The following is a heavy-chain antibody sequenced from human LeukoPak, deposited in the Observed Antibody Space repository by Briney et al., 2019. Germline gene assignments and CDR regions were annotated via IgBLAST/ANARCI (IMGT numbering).Heavy chain of an antibody. V-gene: IGHV1-24*01. CDR1: GYTLTELS. J-gene: IGHJ4*02. CDR3: ATVRPTDDPYYFDY. CDR2: FEPEEGET. Sequence: ASVKVSCKVSGYTLTELSMLWVRQAPGKGLEWMGGFEPEEGETIYAQKFQGRVTMTEDTSSDTAYMELSSLRSEDTAVYYCATVRPTDDPYYFDYWGQGTLVTVSA. D-gene: IGHD2-21*01.